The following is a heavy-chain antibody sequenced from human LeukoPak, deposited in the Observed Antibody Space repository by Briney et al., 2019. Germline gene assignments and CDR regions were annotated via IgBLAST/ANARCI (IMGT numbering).Heavy chain of an antibody. CDR2: ISGSSHYT. V-gene: IGHV3-11*06. J-gene: IGHJ4*02. D-gene: IGHD3-9*01. CDR1: GFTFSDHY. Sequence: GGSLRLSCAASGFTFSDHYMSWIRQAPGKGLEWVSYISGSSHYTNTADSVRGRFTISRDNAKNSLYLQMNSLRDEDTAVYYCASRGDLLTGYYYFDCWGQGTLVTVSS. CDR3: ASRGDLLTGYYYFDC.